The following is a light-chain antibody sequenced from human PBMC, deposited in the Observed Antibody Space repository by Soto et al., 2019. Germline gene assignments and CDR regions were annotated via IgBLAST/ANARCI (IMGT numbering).Light chain of an antibody. CDR3: SSYAGSNTFV. CDR2: GVD. Sequence: QSALTQPPSASGSPGQSVTISCTGTSSDVGGYNYVSWYQQRPGKAPKLMIYGVDKRPSGLPDRFSGSKSGSTASLTVSGLQAEDEAHYYCSSYAGSNTFVFGGGTKLTVL. J-gene: IGLJ2*01. V-gene: IGLV2-8*01. CDR1: SSDVGGYNY.